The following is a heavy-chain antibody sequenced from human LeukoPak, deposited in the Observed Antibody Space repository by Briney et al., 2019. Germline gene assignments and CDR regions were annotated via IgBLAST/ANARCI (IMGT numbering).Heavy chain of an antibody. V-gene: IGHV3-23*01. CDR3: AKVGARGCSSSTCFIY. Sequence: PGESLRLSCAASGFTFRSYAMSWVRQAPGKGLEWVSAISGSGDTTYYADSVKGRFTTSRDNSKNTLYLQMNSLRPEDTAVYYCAKVGARGCSSSTCFIYWGQGTLVTVSS. D-gene: IGHD2-2*01. CDR1: GFTFRSYA. J-gene: IGHJ4*02. CDR2: ISGSGDTT.